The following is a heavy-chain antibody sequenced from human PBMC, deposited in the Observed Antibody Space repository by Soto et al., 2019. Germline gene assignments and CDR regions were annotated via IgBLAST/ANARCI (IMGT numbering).Heavy chain of an antibody. CDR2: ISFDGNNK. D-gene: IGHD3-16*01. CDR1: GFTFSTYG. V-gene: IGHV3-30*18. J-gene: IGHJ4*02. Sequence: QVQLVESGGGVVQPGRSLRLSCAASGFTFSTYGMHWVRQAPGKGLEWVAVISFDGNNKNYGDSVKGRFTISRDNSKNTLYLQMNSLSAEDTDVYYCAKDQGGGGSSSDYWGQGTLVTVSS. CDR3: AKDQGGGGSSSDY.